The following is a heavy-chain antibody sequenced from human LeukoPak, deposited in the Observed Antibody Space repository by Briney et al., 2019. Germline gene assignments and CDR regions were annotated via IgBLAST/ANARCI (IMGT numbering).Heavy chain of an antibody. V-gene: IGHV6-1*01. J-gene: IGHJ4*02. CDR2: TYYRSKWYN. CDR3: ARGFYGSRSYWYYFDY. Sequence: SQTLSLTCAISGDSVSSNSAAWNWLRQSPSRGLEWLGRTYYRSKWYNDYAVSVKSRITINPDTSKNQFSLQLNSVTPEDTAVYYCARGFYGSRSYWYYFDYWGQGNLVTVSS. CDR1: GDSVSSNSAA. D-gene: IGHD3-10*01.